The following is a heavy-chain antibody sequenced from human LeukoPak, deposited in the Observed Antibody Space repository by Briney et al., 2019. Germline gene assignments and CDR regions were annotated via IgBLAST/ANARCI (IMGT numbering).Heavy chain of an antibody. CDR1: GYTFTNNE. Sequence: ASVKVSCKASGYTFTNNEISWVRQAPGQGLEWMGWISVYNGNTKYAQNLQGRVTMTTDTSTSTAYMELRSLRSDGTAVYYCARLADTAMVASDYWGQGTLVTVSS. D-gene: IGHD5-18*01. CDR2: ISVYNGNT. J-gene: IGHJ4*02. CDR3: ARLADTAMVASDY. V-gene: IGHV1-18*01.